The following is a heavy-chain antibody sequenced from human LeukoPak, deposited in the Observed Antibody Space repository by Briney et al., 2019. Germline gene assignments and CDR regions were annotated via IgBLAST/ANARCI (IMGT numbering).Heavy chain of an antibody. V-gene: IGHV3-30-3*01. CDR2: ISYDGSNK. CDR3: ARDSTSYYYDSSGFRYYFDY. CDR1: GFTFSSYA. J-gene: IGHJ4*02. Sequence: PGGSLRLSCAASGFTFSSYAMHWVRQAPGKGLEWVAVISYDGSNKYYADSVKGRFTISRDNSKNTLYLQMNSLRAEDTAVYYCARDSTSYYYDSSGFRYYFDYWGQGTLVTVSS. D-gene: IGHD3-22*01.